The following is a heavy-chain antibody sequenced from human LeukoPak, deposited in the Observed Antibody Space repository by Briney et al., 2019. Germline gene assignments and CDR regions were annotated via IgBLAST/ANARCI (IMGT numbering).Heavy chain of an antibody. CDR2: IYYSGST. J-gene: IGHJ3*02. Sequence: SETLSLTCTVSGGSISSSSYYWGWIRQPPGKGLEWIGSIYYSGSTYYNPSLKSRVTISVDTSKNQFSLKLSSVTAADTAVYYCARITYYYDSSGYTDAFDIWGQGTMVTVSS. D-gene: IGHD3-22*01. V-gene: IGHV4-39*07. CDR1: GGSISSSSYY. CDR3: ARITYYYDSSGYTDAFDI.